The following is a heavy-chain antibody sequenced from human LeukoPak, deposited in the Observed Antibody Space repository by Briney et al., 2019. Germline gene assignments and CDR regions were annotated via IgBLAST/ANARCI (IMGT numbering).Heavy chain of an antibody. V-gene: IGHV1-3*01. CDR3: ARDYSSSWSNWFDP. CDR2: XNVGNGNT. D-gene: IGHD6-13*01. CDR1: GYTFTTYA. Sequence: GASVKVSCKASGYTFTTYAIHWVRQAPGQRLXXXXXXNVGNGNTKYSQKFQGRVTITRDTSASTAYMELSSLRSEDTAVYYCARDYSSSWSNWFDPWGQGTLVTVSS. J-gene: IGHJ5*02.